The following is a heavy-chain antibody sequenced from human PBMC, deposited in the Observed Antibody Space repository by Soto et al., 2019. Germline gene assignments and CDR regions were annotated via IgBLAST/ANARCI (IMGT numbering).Heavy chain of an antibody. D-gene: IGHD2-21*02. CDR2: VNPSGGHT. Sequence: QVQLVQSGAEVKKPGASVKVSCKASGDTFTDYYIHWVRQAPGQGLEWMGTVNPSGGHTTYAQHFLGRVTMTMDPSTSTRYMELTSLTSEDTAVYYCARGGHVVVVTAALDYWGQGTLVTVSS. CDR3: ARGGHVVVVTAALDY. CDR1: GDTFTDYY. V-gene: IGHV1-46*01. J-gene: IGHJ4*02.